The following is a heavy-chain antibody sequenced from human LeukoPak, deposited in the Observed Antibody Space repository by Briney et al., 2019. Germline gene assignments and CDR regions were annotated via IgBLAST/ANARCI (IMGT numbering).Heavy chain of an antibody. V-gene: IGHV1-2*02. J-gene: IGHJ4*02. D-gene: IGHD3-22*01. CDR3: ARRGPDSSGYYYLYDY. CDR2: INPNSGGT. CDR1: GYTFTGYY. Sequence: ASVKVSFKASGYTFTGYYMHWVRQAPGQGLEWMGWINPNSGGTNYAQKFQGRVTMTRDTSISTAYMELSRLRSDDTAVYYCARRGPDSSGYYYLYDYWGQGTLVTVSS.